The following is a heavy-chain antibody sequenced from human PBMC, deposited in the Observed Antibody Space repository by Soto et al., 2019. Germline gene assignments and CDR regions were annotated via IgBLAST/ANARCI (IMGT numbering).Heavy chain of an antibody. Sequence: EVQLLESGGGLVQPGGSLRLSCAASGFTFSNYAMSWVRQAPGSGLEWVSGISGSGGGTYYANSVKGRFTISRDNSKNTLYLQMNCLRAEDTAVYNCAKHGGYEYYLYMYVWGKGTTVTVSS. CDR1: GFTFSNYA. D-gene: IGHD3-16*01. CDR2: ISGSGGGT. CDR3: AKHGGYEYYLYMYV. J-gene: IGHJ6*03. V-gene: IGHV3-23*01.